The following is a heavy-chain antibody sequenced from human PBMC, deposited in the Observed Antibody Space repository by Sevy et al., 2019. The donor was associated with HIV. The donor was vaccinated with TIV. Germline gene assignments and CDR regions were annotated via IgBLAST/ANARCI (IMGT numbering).Heavy chain of an antibody. CDR1: GFTFSDSA. CDR3: TCGYGRSDF. J-gene: IGHJ4*02. CDR2: IRTKPNNYAT. Sequence: GGSLRRSCAASGFTFSDSAMFWVRQASGRGLEWVGRIRTKPNNYATALVASLKDRFTISRDDSKNTTYLQMNSLKAEDTAIYFCTCGYGRSDFWGQGALVTVSS. D-gene: IGHD4-17*01. V-gene: IGHV3-73*01.